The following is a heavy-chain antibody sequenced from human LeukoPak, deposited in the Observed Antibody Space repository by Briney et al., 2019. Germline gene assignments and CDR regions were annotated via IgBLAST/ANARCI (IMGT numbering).Heavy chain of an antibody. Sequence: GASVKVSCKASGGTFSSYAISWVRQAPGQGLEWMGIINPSGGSTSYAQKFQGRVTMTRDTSTSTVYMELSSLRSEDTAVYYCARARDGPKAPWGQGTLVTVSS. V-gene: IGHV1-46*01. CDR2: INPSGGST. CDR3: ARARDGPKAP. D-gene: IGHD5-24*01. J-gene: IGHJ5*02. CDR1: GGTFSSYA.